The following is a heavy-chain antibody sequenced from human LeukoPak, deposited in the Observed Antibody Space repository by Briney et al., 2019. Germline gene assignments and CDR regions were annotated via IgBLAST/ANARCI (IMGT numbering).Heavy chain of an antibody. CDR1: GGSISSSSYY. V-gene: IGHV4-39*01. Sequence: SETLSLTCTVSGGSISSSSYYWGWIRQLPGKGLEWIGSIYYSGSTYYNPSLKSRVTISVDTSKNQFSLKLSSVTAADTAVYYCARHLAEEYCSSTSCYGPGLGYWGQGTLVTVSS. CDR3: ARHLAEEYCSSTSCYGPGLGY. D-gene: IGHD2-2*01. CDR2: IYYSGST. J-gene: IGHJ4*02.